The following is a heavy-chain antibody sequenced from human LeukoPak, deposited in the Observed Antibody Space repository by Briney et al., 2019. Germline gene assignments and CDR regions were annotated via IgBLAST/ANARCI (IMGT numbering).Heavy chain of an antibody. CDR2: ISAYNGNT. Sequence: ASVRVSCKASGYSFTSYGISWVRQAPGQGLEWMGWISAYNGNTNYAQKLQGRVTMTTDTSTSTAYMELRSLRSDDTAVYYCAREGGAYYFDSSPFDHWGQGTLVTVSS. CDR3: AREGGAYYFDSSPFDH. D-gene: IGHD3-22*01. V-gene: IGHV1-18*01. CDR1: GYSFTSYG. J-gene: IGHJ4*02.